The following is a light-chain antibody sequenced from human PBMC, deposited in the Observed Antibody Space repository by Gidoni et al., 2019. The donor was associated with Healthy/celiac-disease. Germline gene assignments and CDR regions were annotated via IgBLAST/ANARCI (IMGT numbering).Light chain of an antibody. CDR2: LGS. V-gene: IGKV2-28*01. CDR1: QSLLHSNGYNY. CDR3: MQALQTLWT. J-gene: IGKJ1*01. Sequence: DIVMTQSPLSLPVTPGEPASISCRSSQSLLHSNGYNYLDWYLQKPGQSPKLLIYLGSNRASGVPDRFSGSGSGTDFTLKISRVEAEDVGVYYCMQALQTLWTFVQGTKVEIK.